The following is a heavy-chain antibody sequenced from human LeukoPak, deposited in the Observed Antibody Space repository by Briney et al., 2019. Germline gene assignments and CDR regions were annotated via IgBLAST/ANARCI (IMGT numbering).Heavy chain of an antibody. CDR1: GFTVSSNY. V-gene: IGHV3-23*01. J-gene: IGHJ4*02. D-gene: IGHD2-2*01. Sequence: GGSLRLSCAASGFTVSSNYMSWVRQAPGKGLEWVSATSASGSSTYYADSVKGRFTISRDNSKNTLYLQMNSLRAEDTAVYYCAKTGSTSIDYWGQGTLVTVSS. CDR2: TSASGSST. CDR3: AKTGSTSIDY.